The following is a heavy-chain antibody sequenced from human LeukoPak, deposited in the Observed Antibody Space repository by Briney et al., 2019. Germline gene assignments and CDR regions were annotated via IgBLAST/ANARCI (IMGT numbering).Heavy chain of an antibody. Sequence: PSETLSLTCTVSGGSISSYYWSLIRQPSGKGLEWIGRSYTSGSTNYNPSLKSRVTMSVDTSKNQFSLKLSSVTAADTAVYYCVREAGLHSSSWYGYFDYWGQGTLVTVSS. V-gene: IGHV4-4*07. CDR2: SYTSGST. D-gene: IGHD6-13*01. CDR1: GGSISSYY. J-gene: IGHJ4*02. CDR3: VREAGLHSSSWYGYFDY.